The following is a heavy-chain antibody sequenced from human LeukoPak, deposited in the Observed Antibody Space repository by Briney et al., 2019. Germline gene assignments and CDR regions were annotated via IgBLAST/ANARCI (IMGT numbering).Heavy chain of an antibody. Sequence: AGGSLRLSCAASGFTFSSYGMHWVRQAPGKGLEWVSGISGSGSSTFYADSVRGRSTISRDNSKNTLYLQMNSLRAEDTAVYYCAKDQYCTSTSCYVGYWGQGTLVTVSS. J-gene: IGHJ4*02. CDR1: GFTFSSYG. CDR3: AKDQYCTSTSCYVGY. V-gene: IGHV3-23*01. CDR2: ISGSGSST. D-gene: IGHD2-2*01.